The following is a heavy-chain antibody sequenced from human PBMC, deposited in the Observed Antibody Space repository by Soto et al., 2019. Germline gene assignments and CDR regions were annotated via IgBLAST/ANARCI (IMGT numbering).Heavy chain of an antibody. CDR2: INQSGTT. Sequence: SETLSLTCAVNGGSFREYYWSWLRQPPGKGLEWIGEINQSGTTHYNPSLKRRINISIDTSKNQFSLNLTSVTAADTATYYCARDIITVIGGEIYYYFGMDVWGQGTTGT. V-gene: IGHV4-34*01. D-gene: IGHD3-10*01. J-gene: IGHJ6*02. CDR3: ARDIITVIGGEIYYYFGMDV. CDR1: GGSFREYY.